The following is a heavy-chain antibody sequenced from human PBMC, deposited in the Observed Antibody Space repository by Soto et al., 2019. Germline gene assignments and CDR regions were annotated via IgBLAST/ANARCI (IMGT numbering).Heavy chain of an antibody. Sequence: GSLRLSCAASGFTFSSYGMHWVRQAPGKGLEWVAVISGDGSNIYYADSVKGRFTISRDNSKNTLYLQMNSLRAEDTAVYYCAKGGDSSSWKNWFDPWGQGTLVTVSS. J-gene: IGHJ5*02. V-gene: IGHV3-30*18. CDR2: ISGDGSNI. CDR3: AKGGDSSSWKNWFDP. CDR1: GFTFSSYG. D-gene: IGHD6-13*01.